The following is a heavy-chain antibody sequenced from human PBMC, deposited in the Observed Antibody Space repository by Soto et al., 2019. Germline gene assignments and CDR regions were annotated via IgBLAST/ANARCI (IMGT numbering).Heavy chain of an antibody. CDR3: ARGGGVGDWFDP. D-gene: IGHD3-16*01. Sequence: QVQLQESGPGLVKPSQTLSLTCTVSGGSISSGDYYWSWIRQPPGKGLEWIGYIYYSGSTYYNPSLKSPVTISLDTAKNQFSLKLGSVTAADTAVYYCARGGGVGDWFDPWGQGTLVTVSS. CDR1: GGSISSGDYY. J-gene: IGHJ5*02. V-gene: IGHV4-30-4*01. CDR2: IYYSGST.